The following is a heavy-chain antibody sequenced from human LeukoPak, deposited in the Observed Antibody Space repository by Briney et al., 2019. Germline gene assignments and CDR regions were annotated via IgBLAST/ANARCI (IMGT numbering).Heavy chain of an antibody. V-gene: IGHV4-39*01. CDR1: GGSISSSSYY. J-gene: IGHJ4*02. CDR3: ARLLERANTAATYYFDY. D-gene: IGHD5-18*01. Sequence: PSETLSLTCTVSGGSISSSSYYWGWIRQPPGKGLEWIGNVYYSGITYYNPSLKSRVIISLDTPKSQFSLKLSSVTAADTAVYYCARLLERANTAATYYFDYWGQGTLVTVSS. CDR2: VYYSGIT.